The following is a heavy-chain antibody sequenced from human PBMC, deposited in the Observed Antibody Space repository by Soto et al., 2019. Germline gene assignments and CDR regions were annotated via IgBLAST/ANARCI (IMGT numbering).Heavy chain of an antibody. V-gene: IGHV5-51*01. CDR2: IYPGDSDT. J-gene: IGHJ6*02. CDR1: GYSFTSYW. D-gene: IGHD3-22*01. CDR3: ARTYYYDSSGYYSSYYYYCYGMDV. Sequence: GESLKISCKGSGYSFTSYWIGWVRQMPGKGLEWMGIIYPGDSDTRYSPSFQGQVTISADKSISTAYLQWSSLKASDTAMYYCARTYYYDSSGYYSSYYYYCYGMDVWGQGTTVTVSS.